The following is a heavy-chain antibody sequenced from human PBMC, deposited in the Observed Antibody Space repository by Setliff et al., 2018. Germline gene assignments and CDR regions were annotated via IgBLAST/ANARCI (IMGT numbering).Heavy chain of an antibody. CDR1: GGPTIGYY. V-gene: IGHV4-59*08. Sequence: PSETLSLTCAVSGGPTIGYYWTWIRQAPGKGLEWIGYIHPWGGSSESTNYSPSLKSRITISSDKSKSQFSLKLTSVTVADTAVYYCARGLHSGTYWGTRPLGLDYWGQGSLVTVS. J-gene: IGHJ4*02. D-gene: IGHD1-26*01. CDR3: ARGLHSGTYWGTRPLGLDY. CDR2: IHPWGGSSEST.